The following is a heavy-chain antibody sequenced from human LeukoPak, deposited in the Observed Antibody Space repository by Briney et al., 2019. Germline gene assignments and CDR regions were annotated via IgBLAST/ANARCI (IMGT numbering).Heavy chain of an antibody. Sequence: PSETLSLTCTVSGGSISSGGYYWSWIRQHPGKGLEWIGYIYYSGSTYYNPSLKSRVTISVDTSKNQFSLKLSSVTAADTAVYYCATNRYSGSYYPDYWGQGTLVTVSS. CDR3: ATNRYSGSYYPDY. D-gene: IGHD1-26*01. CDR1: GGSISSGGYY. J-gene: IGHJ4*02. V-gene: IGHV4-31*03. CDR2: IYYSGST.